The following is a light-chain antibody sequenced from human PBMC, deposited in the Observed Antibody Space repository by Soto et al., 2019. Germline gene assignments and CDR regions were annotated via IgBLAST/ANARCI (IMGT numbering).Light chain of an antibody. J-gene: IGKJ1*01. Sequence: EIVLTQSPGTLSLSPGERATLSCRASQSVSSNFLAWYQKKPGQAPRLLIYGASSRATGIPDRFSGSGSGTDFTLTISRLEPEDFAVYYCQHYGSSPWTFGQGTKVEIK. CDR3: QHYGSSPWT. CDR1: QSVSSNF. V-gene: IGKV3-20*01. CDR2: GAS.